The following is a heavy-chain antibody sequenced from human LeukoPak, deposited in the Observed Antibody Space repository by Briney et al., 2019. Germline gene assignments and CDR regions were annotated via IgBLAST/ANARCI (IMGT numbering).Heavy chain of an antibody. CDR2: INPNSGGT. Sequence: ASVKVSCKASVYTFTGYYMHWVRQAPGQGLEWMGWINPNSGGTNYAQKFQGRVTMTRDTSISTAYMELSRLRSDDTAVYYCAREASSYGSGSYFFDYWGQGTLVTVSS. J-gene: IGHJ4*02. V-gene: IGHV1-2*02. CDR1: VYTFTGYY. D-gene: IGHD3-10*01. CDR3: AREASSYGSGSYFFDY.